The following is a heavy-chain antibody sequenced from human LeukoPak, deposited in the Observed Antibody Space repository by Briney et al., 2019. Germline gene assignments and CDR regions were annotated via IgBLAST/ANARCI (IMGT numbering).Heavy chain of an antibody. D-gene: IGHD3-10*01. CDR3: ARDKYGSETSQNWFDP. CDR2: IYTSGST. J-gene: IGHJ5*02. Sequence: PSETLSLTCTVSGGSISSYYWSWIRQPAGKGLEWIGRIYTSGSTNYNPSLKSRVTMSVDTSKNQFSLKLSSVTAADTAVYYCARDKYGSETSQNWFDPWGQGTLVTVSS. V-gene: IGHV4-4*07. CDR1: GGSISSYY.